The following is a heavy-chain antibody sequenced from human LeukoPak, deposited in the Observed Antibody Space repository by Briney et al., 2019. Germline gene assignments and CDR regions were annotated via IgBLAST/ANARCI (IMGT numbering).Heavy chain of an antibody. V-gene: IGHV4-30-2*01. CDR1: GGSISSGGYS. J-gene: IGHJ4*02. D-gene: IGHD2-2*01. Sequence: PSETLSLTCAVSGGSISSGGYSWSWIRQPPGKGLEWIGYIYHSGSTYYNPSLKSRVTISVDRSKNQFSLKLSSVTAADTAVYYCARAQLPMYYFDYWGQGTLVTVSS. CDR3: ARAQLPMYYFDY. CDR2: IYHSGST.